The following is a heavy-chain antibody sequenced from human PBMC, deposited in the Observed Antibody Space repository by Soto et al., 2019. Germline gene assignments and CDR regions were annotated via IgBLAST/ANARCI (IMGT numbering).Heavy chain of an antibody. CDR1: GGSISSYY. CDR3: ARLVWSYGTWFDP. Sequence: SETLSLTCTVSGGSISSYYWSWIRQPPGKGLEWIGYIYYSGSTNYNPSLKSRVTISVDTSKNQFSLKLSSVTAADTAVYYCARLVWSYGTWFDPWGQGTLVTAPQ. V-gene: IGHV4-59*08. J-gene: IGHJ5*02. CDR2: IYYSGST. D-gene: IGHD5-18*01.